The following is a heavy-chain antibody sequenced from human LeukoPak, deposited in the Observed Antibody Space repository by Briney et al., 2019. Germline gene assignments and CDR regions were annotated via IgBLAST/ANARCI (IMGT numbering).Heavy chain of an antibody. V-gene: IGHV4-59*01. CDR2: IYYSGST. Sequence: SETLSLTCTVSGGSISSYYWSWIRQPPGKGLEWIGYIYYSGSTNYNPSLTSRVTISVDTSKNQFSLKLSSVTAADTAVYYCARSATPRQAFDIWGQGTMVTVSS. D-gene: IGHD4-23*01. J-gene: IGHJ3*02. CDR1: GGSISSYY. CDR3: ARSATPRQAFDI.